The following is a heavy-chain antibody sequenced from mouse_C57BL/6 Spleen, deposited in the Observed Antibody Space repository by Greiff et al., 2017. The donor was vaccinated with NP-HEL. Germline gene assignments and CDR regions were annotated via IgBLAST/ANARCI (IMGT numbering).Heavy chain of an antibody. D-gene: IGHD2-4*01. CDR3: ARKDDYDGYFDV. J-gene: IGHJ1*03. CDR1: GYTFTSYW. Sequence: QVQLQQPGAELVRPGSSVKLSCKASGYTFTSYWMHWVKQRPIQGLEWIGNIDPSDSETHYNQKFKDKATLTVDKSSSTAYMQLSSLTSEDSAVYYCARKDDYDGYFDVWGTGTTVTVSS. V-gene: IGHV1-52*01. CDR2: IDPSDSET.